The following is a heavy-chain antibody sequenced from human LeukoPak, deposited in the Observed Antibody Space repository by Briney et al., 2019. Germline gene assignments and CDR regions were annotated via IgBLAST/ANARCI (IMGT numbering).Heavy chain of an antibody. CDR1: GYSFTSYW. D-gene: IGHD3-10*01. J-gene: IGHJ4*02. Sequence: GESLKISCKGSGYSFTSYWIGWVRQMPGKGLEWTGIIYPGDSDTRYSPSFQGQVTISADKSISTAYLQWSSLKASDTAMYYCARVSYYGSGSYYSRSFDYWGQGTLVTVSS. V-gene: IGHV5-51*01. CDR3: ARVSYYGSGSYYSRSFDY. CDR2: IYPGDSDT.